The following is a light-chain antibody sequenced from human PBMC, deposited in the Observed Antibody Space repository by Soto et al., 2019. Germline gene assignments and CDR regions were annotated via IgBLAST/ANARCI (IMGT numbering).Light chain of an antibody. J-gene: IGKJ5*01. CDR3: QRYNSAQIT. Sequence: DIQMSQSPSSLSASVGDRVTITCRASQDIAHYLAWYQQKPGKVPQVLISSASTLQSGVSSRFSGSGSGTDFTLTINSLQPEDVATYYCQRYNSAQITFGQGTRLEI. V-gene: IGKV1-27*01. CDR1: QDIAHY. CDR2: SAS.